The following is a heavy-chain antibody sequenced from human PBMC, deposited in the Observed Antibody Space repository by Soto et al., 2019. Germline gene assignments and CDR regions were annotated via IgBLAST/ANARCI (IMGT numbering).Heavy chain of an antibody. J-gene: IGHJ4*02. CDR2: ISAYNGNT. CDR1: GYTFTSYG. V-gene: IGHV1-18*01. Sequence: ASVKVSCKASGYTFTSYGISWVRQAPGQGLEWMGWISAYNGNTNYAQKLQGRVTMTTDTSTSTAYMELRRLRSYATAVYYCAISFPPRPYYLDFPGQATLLTVSS. CDR3: AISFPPRPYYLDF.